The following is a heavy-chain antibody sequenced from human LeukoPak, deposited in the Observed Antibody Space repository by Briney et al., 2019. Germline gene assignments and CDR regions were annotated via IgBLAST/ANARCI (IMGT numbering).Heavy chain of an antibody. J-gene: IGHJ6*03. D-gene: IGHD2-15*01. CDR2: IYSSVST. V-gene: IGHV4-4*09. Sequence: SETLSHTCTVSGDSISDHYWSWIRQPPGEGLEWIGHIYSSVSTNYNPSLKSRVTLSIDTTKSQFSLKLASVTAADTGVYYCARQTCRDATCYRVDQYYYMDVWGKGTTVTVSS. CDR3: ARQTCRDATCYRVDQYYYMDV. CDR1: GDSISDHY.